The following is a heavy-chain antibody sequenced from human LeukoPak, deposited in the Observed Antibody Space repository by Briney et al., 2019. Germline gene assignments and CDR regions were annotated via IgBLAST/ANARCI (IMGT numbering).Heavy chain of an antibody. J-gene: IGHJ5*02. Sequence: SETLSLTCAVYGGSFSGYYWSWIRQPPGKGLEWIGEINHSGSTNYNPSLKSRVTISVDTSKNQFSLKLSSVTAADTAVYYCARSLVAAAMYNWFDPWGQGTLVTVSS. CDR1: GGSFSGYY. D-gene: IGHD6-13*01. V-gene: IGHV4-34*01. CDR3: ARSLVAAAMYNWFDP. CDR2: INHSGST.